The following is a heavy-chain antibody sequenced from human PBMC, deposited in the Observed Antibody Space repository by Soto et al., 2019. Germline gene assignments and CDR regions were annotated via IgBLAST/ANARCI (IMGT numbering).Heavy chain of an antibody. J-gene: IGHJ6*03. CDR1: GFTFGSYT. V-gene: IGHV3-21*01. CDR2: ISSSSGYI. Sequence: GGSLRLSCAASGFTFGSYTMNWVRQAPGQGLEWVSSISSSSGYIYYADSVKGRFTISRDNAKNSLFLQMNTLRAEDTAVYYCARSGNYSCYMDVWGKGPTVTVS. CDR3: ARSGNYSCYMDV.